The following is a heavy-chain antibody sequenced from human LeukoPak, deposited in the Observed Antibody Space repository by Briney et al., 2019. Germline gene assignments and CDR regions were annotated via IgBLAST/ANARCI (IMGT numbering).Heavy chain of an antibody. CDR2: IYPFNSDT. V-gene: IGHV5-51*01. Sequence: GASLKISCKGSGYSSTNYWIGWVRQIPGKGLEWMGIIYPFNSDTRYSPSFQGQVTISADESINTAYLQWGSLKASDTAIYYCARHRDGYNPFDYWGQGTLVTVSS. CDR3: ARHRDGYNPFDY. CDR1: GYSSTNYW. D-gene: IGHD5-24*01. J-gene: IGHJ4*02.